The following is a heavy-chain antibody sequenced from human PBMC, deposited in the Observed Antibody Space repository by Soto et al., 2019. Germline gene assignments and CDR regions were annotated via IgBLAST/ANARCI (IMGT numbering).Heavy chain of an antibody. D-gene: IGHD6-19*01. V-gene: IGHV3-30*18. CDR3: AKGGWTGSYYYYGMDV. J-gene: IGHJ6*02. Sequence: HPGGSLRLSCAASGFTFSSYGMHWVRQAPGKGLEWVAVISYDGSNKYYADSVKGRFTISRDNSKNTLYLQMNSLRAEDTAVYYCAKGGWTGSYYYYGMDVWGQGTTVTV. CDR2: ISYDGSNK. CDR1: GFTFSSYG.